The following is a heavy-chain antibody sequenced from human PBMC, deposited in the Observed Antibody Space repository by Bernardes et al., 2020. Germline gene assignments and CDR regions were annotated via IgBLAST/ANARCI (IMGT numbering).Heavy chain of an antibody. J-gene: IGHJ5*02. D-gene: IGHD2-15*01. CDR2: INAGNGNT. CDR1: GYTFTSYA. Sequence: VKVTRKASGYTFTSYAMHWVRQAPGQKLEWMGWINAGNGNTKYSQKFQGRVTITRDTSASTAYMELSSLRSEDTAVYYCARDQLGYCSGGSCYVYWFDPWGQGTLVTVSS. CDR3: ARDQLGYCSGGSCYVYWFDP. V-gene: IGHV1-3*01.